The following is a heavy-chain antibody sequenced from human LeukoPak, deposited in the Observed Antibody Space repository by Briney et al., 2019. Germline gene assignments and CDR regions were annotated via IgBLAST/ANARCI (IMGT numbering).Heavy chain of an antibody. CDR3: ARDSYYYDSSGYPLRAFDI. CDR1: GGTFSSYA. V-gene: IGHV1-69*04. CDR2: IIPILGIA. J-gene: IGHJ3*02. D-gene: IGHD3-22*01. Sequence: SVKVSCKASGGTFSSYAISWVRQVPGQGLEWMGRIIPILGIANYAQKFQGRVTITADKSTSTAYMELSSLRSEDTAVYYCARDSYYYDSSGYPLRAFDIWGQGTMVTVSS.